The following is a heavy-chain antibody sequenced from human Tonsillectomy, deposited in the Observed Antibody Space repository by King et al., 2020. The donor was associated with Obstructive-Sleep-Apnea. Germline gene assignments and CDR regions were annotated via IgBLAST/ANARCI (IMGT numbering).Heavy chain of an antibody. D-gene: IGHD6-19*01. CDR3: ARAGRETSGWYFYGF. V-gene: IGHV3-30*04. CDR2: ISYDGSNK. Sequence: VQLVESAGGVVQPGRALRLSCAASGFTFSSYAMHWVRQAPGKGLEWGAGISYDGSNKYYADSVKGRFTISRDNSKNTLYLQMSSLRAEDTAVYYCARAGRETSGWYFYGFWGQGTLVTVSS. J-gene: IGHJ4*02. CDR1: GFTFSSYA.